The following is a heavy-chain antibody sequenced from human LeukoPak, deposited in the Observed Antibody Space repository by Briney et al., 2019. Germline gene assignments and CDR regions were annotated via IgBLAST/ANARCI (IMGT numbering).Heavy chain of an antibody. CDR1: GFTFSSYA. D-gene: IGHD5-18*01. CDR2: ISGSGGST. Sequence: QPGGSLRLSCAASGFTFSSYAMSWVRQAPGKGLEWVSAISGSGGSTYYADSVKGRFTISRDNSKNTLYLQMNSLRAEDTAVYYCAKDQGARGYSYGYFHGSLDAFDIWGQGTMVTVSS. CDR3: AKDQGARGYSYGYFHGSLDAFDI. J-gene: IGHJ3*02. V-gene: IGHV3-23*01.